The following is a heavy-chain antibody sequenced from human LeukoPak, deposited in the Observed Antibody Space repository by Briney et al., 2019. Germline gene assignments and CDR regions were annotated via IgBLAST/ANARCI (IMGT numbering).Heavy chain of an antibody. CDR1: GVTVSSNY. CDR2: IYHGGST. CDR3: ATLPYSSGWYLGI. D-gene: IGHD6-19*01. J-gene: IGHJ3*02. Sequence: GGSLRLSCAASGVTVSSNYMSWVRQAPGKGLEWVSVIYHGGSTYYADSVKGRFTVSRDNSKNTLYLQMNSLRAEDTAVYYCATLPYSSGWYLGIWGQGTMVTVSS. V-gene: IGHV3-53*01.